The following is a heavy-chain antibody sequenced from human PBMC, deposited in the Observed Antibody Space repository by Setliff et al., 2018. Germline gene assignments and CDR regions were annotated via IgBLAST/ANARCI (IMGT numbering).Heavy chain of an antibody. D-gene: IGHD2-15*01. J-gene: IGHJ5*02. Sequence: SVKVSCKASGGTFNSNAISWVRQAPGQGLEWMGGIIPMFGTPAYTQKFQDRVTITTDESTSTAYMELNSLTSEDTAVYYCARSPAVLGIVYLDPWGQGTLVTVSS. CDR3: ARSPAVLGIVYLDP. CDR1: GGTFNSNA. CDR2: IIPMFGTP. V-gene: IGHV1-69*05.